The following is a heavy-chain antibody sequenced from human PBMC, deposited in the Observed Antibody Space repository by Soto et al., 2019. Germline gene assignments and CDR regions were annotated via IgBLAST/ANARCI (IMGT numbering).Heavy chain of an antibody. Sequence: GGSLRLSCAASGFTFSSYGMHWVRQAPGKGLEWVAVISYDGSNKYYADSVKGRFTISRDNSKNTLYLQMNSLRAEDTAVYYCARDLGDGYNFGYYYYYGMDVWGQGTTVTVSS. V-gene: IGHV3-30*03. J-gene: IGHJ6*02. CDR1: GFTFSSYG. D-gene: IGHD5-12*01. CDR2: ISYDGSNK. CDR3: ARDLGDGYNFGYYYYYGMDV.